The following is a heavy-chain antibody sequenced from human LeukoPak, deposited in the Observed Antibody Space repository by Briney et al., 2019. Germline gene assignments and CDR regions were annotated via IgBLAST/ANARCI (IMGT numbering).Heavy chain of an antibody. V-gene: IGHV3-53*01. CDR3: ARVRQQSWFDP. CDR1: GFTVSSNY. J-gene: IGHJ5*02. D-gene: IGHD6-13*01. CDR2: IYSGGST. Sequence: GGSLRLSCAASGFTVSSNYMSWVRQAPGKGLEWVSVIYSGGSTYYADPVKGRFTISRDNSKNTPYLQMNSLRAEDTAVYYCARVRQQSWFDPWGQRTLVTVSS.